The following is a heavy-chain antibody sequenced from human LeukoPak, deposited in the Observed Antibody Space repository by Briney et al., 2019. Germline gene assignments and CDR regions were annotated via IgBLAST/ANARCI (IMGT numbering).Heavy chain of an antibody. CDR2: IDPSDSYT. D-gene: IGHD3-10*01. CDR3: ARFEFGELQVDY. J-gene: IGHJ4*02. V-gene: IGHV5-10-1*01. CDR1: GYSFSSYW. Sequence: GESQKISCKGSGYSFSSYWISWVRQMPGKGLEWMGRIDPSDSYTNYSPSFQGHVTISADKSISTAYLQWSSLKASDTAMYYCARFEFGELQVDYWGQGTLVTV.